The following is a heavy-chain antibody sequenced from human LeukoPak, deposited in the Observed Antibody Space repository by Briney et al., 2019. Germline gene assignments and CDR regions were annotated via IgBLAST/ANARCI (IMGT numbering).Heavy chain of an antibody. CDR3: ARDLAYSRLDY. V-gene: IGHV3-7*01. Sequence: GGSLRLSCAASGFTFSSYWMTWVRQAPGKGLEWVASINPDGNKKYSADSVKGRFTISRDNAENSLYLQMNSLRVEDTAFYYCARDLAYSRLDYWGQGMLVTVSS. D-gene: IGHD5-18*01. CDR1: GFTFSSYW. CDR2: INPDGNKK. J-gene: IGHJ4*02.